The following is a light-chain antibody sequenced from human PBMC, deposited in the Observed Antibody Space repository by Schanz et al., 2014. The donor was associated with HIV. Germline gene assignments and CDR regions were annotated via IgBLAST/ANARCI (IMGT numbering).Light chain of an antibody. CDR2: GYS. Sequence: QSALTQPPSASGSPGQSVTISCTGTNSDVGGHNYVSWYQQLPGTAPKLLIFGYSNRPSGVPDRFSGSKSGTSASLAISGLQSEDEADYYCAAWDDSLNGWVFGGGTKLTVL. J-gene: IGLJ3*02. CDR1: NSDVGGHNY. CDR3: AAWDDSLNGWV. V-gene: IGLV2-8*01.